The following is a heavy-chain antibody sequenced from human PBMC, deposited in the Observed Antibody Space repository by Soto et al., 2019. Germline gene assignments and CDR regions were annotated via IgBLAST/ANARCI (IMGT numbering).Heavy chain of an antibody. CDR1: GGSISSGDYY. V-gene: IGHV4-30-4*01. CDR2: IYYSGST. CDR3: ARAGGYTDYFDY. J-gene: IGHJ4*02. Sequence: KSSETLSLTCTVSGGSISSGDYYWSWIRQPPGKGLEWIGYIYYSGSTYYNPSLKSRVTISVDTSKNQFSLKLSSVTAADTAVYYCARAGGYTDYFDYWGQGTLVTVSS. D-gene: IGHD3-22*01.